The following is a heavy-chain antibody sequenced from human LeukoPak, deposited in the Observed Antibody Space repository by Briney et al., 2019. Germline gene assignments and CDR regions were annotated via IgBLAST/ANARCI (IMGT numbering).Heavy chain of an antibody. CDR3: ARVSVSGSWPYYYYYMDV. CDR1: GGSIRNYY. CDR2: IYYSGST. V-gene: IGHV4-59*01. Sequence: SETLSLTCTVSGGSIRNYYWSWIRQPPGKGLEWIGYIYYSGSTNYNPSLKSRVTISVDTSKNQFSLKLSSVTAADTAVYYCARVSVSGSWPYYYYYMDVWGKGTTVTISS. J-gene: IGHJ6*03. D-gene: IGHD6-13*01.